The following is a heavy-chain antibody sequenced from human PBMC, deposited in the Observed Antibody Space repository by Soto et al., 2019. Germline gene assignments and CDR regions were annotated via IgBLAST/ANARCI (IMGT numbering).Heavy chain of an antibody. J-gene: IGHJ4*02. CDR2: ISYDGSNK. CDR3: AKDKVRLLTGTGYALDY. CDR1: GFTFSSYG. V-gene: IGHV3-30*18. Sequence: GSLRLSCAASGFTFSSYGMHGVRQAPGKGLEWVAVISYDGSNKYYADSVKGRFTISRDNSKNTLYLQMNSLRAEDTAVYYCAKDKVRLLTGTGYALDYWGQGTLVTVSS. D-gene: IGHD1-7*01.